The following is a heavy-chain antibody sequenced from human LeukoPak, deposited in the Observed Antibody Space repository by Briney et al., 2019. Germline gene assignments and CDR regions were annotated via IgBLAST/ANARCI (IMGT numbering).Heavy chain of an antibody. D-gene: IGHD3-22*01. CDR2: FNWNGGST. V-gene: IGHV3-20*04. J-gene: IGHJ4*02. Sequence: GGSLRLSCAASGFTFDDYGMSWVRQAPGKGLEWVPGFNWNGGSTGYADSVKGRFTISRDNAKNSLYLQMNSLRAEDTAVYYCARVSRRYYYDSSGYLGYWGQGTLVTVSS. CDR1: GFTFDDYG. CDR3: ARVSRRYYYDSSGYLGY.